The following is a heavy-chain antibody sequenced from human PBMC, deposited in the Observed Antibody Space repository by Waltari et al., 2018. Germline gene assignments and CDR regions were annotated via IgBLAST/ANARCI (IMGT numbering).Heavy chain of an antibody. V-gene: IGHV2-70*15. J-gene: IGHJ4*02. CDR3: ERFRGGCYYFAY. CDR1: GFSLSTSGVC. CDR2: IAWDDDK. Sequence: QLTLSESGPALVIPTQTLTLTCTFSGFSLSTSGVCVSWIRQPPGKALESLARIAWDDDKYYCTSLKTRLTISKDTSKHQVVLTMNNMDPADTSTYYCERFRGGCYYFAYWGQGTLVTVSS. D-gene: IGHD1-26*01.